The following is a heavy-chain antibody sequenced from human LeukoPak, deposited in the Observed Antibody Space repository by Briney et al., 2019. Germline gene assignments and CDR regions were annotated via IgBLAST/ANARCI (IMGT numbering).Heavy chain of an antibody. CDR3: VKGGSISHNWFDS. CDR1: GFTYSDSG. Sequence: GGSLRLSCAASGFTYSDSGMHWVRQAPGRGLEWVAFILNDGTWEYYPDSVKGRLTISRDNSRNTLYLQMNSVRLEDTAIYYCVKGGSISHNWFDSWGQGTLVTVSS. CDR2: ILNDGTWE. J-gene: IGHJ5*01. D-gene: IGHD3-16*01. V-gene: IGHV3-30*02.